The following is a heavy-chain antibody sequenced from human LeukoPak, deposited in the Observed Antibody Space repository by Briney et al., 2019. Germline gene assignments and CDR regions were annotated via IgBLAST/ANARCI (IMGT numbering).Heavy chain of an antibody. J-gene: IGHJ3*02. Sequence: PGGSLRLSCAASGFTFSSYWMSWVRQAPGKGLEWVANIKQDGSEKYYVDSVKGRFTISRDNAKKSLYLQMNSLRAEDTAVYYCARDPAGDAFDIWGQGTMVTVSS. CDR1: GFTFSSYW. V-gene: IGHV3-7*03. D-gene: IGHD6-19*01. CDR3: ARDPAGDAFDI. CDR2: IKQDGSEK.